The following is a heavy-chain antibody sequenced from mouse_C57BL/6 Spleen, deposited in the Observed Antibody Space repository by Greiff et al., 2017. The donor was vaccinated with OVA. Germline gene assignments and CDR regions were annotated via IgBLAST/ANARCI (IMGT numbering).Heavy chain of an antibody. J-gene: IGHJ2*01. V-gene: IGHV1-64*01. CDR3: ANYDGNYFDY. D-gene: IGHD2-4*01. CDR2: IHPNSGST. CDR1: GYTFTSYW. Sequence: QVQLQQPGAELVKPGASVKLSCKASGYTFTSYWMHWVKQRPGQGLEWIGMIHPNSGSTNYNEKFKSKDTLTVDKSSSTAYMQLSSLTYEDSAVYYCANYDGNYFDYWGQGTTLTVSS.